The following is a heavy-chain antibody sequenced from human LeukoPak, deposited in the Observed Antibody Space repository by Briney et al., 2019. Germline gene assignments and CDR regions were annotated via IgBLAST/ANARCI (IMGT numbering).Heavy chain of an antibody. V-gene: IGHV1-2*02. J-gene: IGHJ4*02. CDR3: ARESSYYYDSSGFDY. CDR1: GYTFIGYY. D-gene: IGHD3-22*01. Sequence: ASVKVSCKASGYTFIGYYMHWVRQAPGQGLEWMGWINPNSGGTNYAQKFQGRVTMTRDTSISTAYMELSRLRSDDTAVYYCARESSYYYDSSGFDYWGQGTLVTVSS. CDR2: INPNSGGT.